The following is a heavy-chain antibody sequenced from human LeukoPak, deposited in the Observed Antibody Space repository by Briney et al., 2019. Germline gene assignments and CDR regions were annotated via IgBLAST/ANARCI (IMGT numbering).Heavy chain of an antibody. CDR2: IKSKTDGGTT. J-gene: IGHJ4*02. CDR3: TTARGYCSGGSCYSGYYFDY. V-gene: IGHV3-15*01. CDR1: GFTFSNAW. Sequence: GGSLRLSCAASGFTFSNAWMSWVRQAPGKGLEWVGRIKSKTDGGTTDYAAPVKGRFTISRDDSKNTLYLQMNSLKTGDTAVYYCTTARGYCSGGSCYSGYYFDYWGQGTLVTVSS. D-gene: IGHD2-15*01.